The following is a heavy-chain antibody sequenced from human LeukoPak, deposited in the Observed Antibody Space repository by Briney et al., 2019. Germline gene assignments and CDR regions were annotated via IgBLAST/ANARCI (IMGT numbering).Heavy chain of an antibody. CDR2: MFYSGST. CDR3: ARLDYTYWFDP. D-gene: IGHD3-3*01. J-gene: IGHJ5*02. Sequence: SETLSLTCTVSGGSIRSNNDYWGWIRQPPGKGLEWIGSMFYSGSTNYNPSLKSRVTISVDTSKNQFSLKLSSVTAADTAVYYCARLDYTYWFDPWGQGTLVTVSS. V-gene: IGHV4-39*07. CDR1: GGSIRSNNDY.